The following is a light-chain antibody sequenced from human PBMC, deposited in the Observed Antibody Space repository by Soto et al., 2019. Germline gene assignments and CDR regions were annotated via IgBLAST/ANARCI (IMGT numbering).Light chain of an antibody. CDR1: QSISSW. CDR3: QQYNSYSRRT. J-gene: IGKJ1*01. V-gene: IGKV1-5*01. CDR2: DAS. Sequence: DIQMTQSPSTLSASVGDRVTITCRASQSISSWLAWYQQKPGKAPKLLIYDASSLESGVPSRFSGSGSGTEFTLTISSLQPDEFATYYCQQYNSYSRRTFGQGTKVEIK.